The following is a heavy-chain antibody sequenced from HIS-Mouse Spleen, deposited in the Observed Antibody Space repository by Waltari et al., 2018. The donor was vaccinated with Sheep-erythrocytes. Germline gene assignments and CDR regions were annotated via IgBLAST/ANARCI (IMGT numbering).Heavy chain of an antibody. V-gene: IGHV3-30*18. CDR3: AKDGGGNWFDP. Sequence: QVQLVESGGGVVQLGGSLSLSCAAAGFTFRSYAIHWVRQAPGKGLEWVAVISYDGSNKYYADSVKGRFTISRDNSKNTLYLQMNSLRAEDTAVYYCAKDGGGNWFDPWGQGTLVTVSS. CDR1: GFTFRSYA. D-gene: IGHD3-10*01. J-gene: IGHJ5*02. CDR2: ISYDGSNK.